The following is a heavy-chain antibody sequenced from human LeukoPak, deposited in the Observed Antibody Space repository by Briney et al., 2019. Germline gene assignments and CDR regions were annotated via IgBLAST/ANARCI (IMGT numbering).Heavy chain of an antibody. CDR2: INPSGGST. D-gene: IGHD4-17*01. CDR1: GYTFTSYY. Sequence: GASVKVSCKASGYTFTSYYMHWVRQAPGQGLEWMGIINPSGGSTSYAQKFQGRVTMTRDMSTSTVYMELSSLRPEDTAVYYCAKGYDDYEIDYWGQGTLVTVSS. CDR3: AKGYDDYEIDY. V-gene: IGHV1-46*01. J-gene: IGHJ4*02.